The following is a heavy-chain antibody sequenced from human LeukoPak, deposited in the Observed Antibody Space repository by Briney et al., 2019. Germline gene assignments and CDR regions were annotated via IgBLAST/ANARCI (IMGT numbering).Heavy chain of an antibody. Sequence: SPGGSQRLSCAPSGLSFSAYYMRWTRLARGGGLGWGSYISSSSSYTNYAASVKGRFTISRDNAKNSLYLQMNSLRAEDTAVYYCARDLCSSTSCYSDPGDYWGQGTLVTVSS. CDR2: ISSSSSYT. CDR1: GLSFSAYY. CDR3: ARDLCSSTSCYSDPGDY. V-gene: IGHV3-11*06. J-gene: IGHJ4*02. D-gene: IGHD2-2*01.